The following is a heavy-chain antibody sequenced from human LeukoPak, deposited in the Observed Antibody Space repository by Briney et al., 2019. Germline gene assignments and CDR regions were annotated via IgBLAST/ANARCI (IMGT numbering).Heavy chain of an antibody. J-gene: IGHJ3*02. Sequence: PSETLSLTCTVSGGSISSYYWSWIRQPPGKGLEWIGYIYYSGSTNYNPSLKSRVTISVGTSKNQFSLKLSSVTAADTAVYYCARDRSITIFGVVHDAFDIWGQGTMVTVSS. V-gene: IGHV4-59*01. CDR1: GGSISSYY. D-gene: IGHD3-3*01. CDR2: IYYSGST. CDR3: ARDRSITIFGVVHDAFDI.